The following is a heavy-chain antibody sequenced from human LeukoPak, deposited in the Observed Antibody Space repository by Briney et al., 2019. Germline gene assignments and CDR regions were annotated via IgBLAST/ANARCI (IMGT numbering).Heavy chain of an antibody. CDR2: ISYDGSNK. V-gene: IGHV3-30-3*01. J-gene: IGHJ4*02. D-gene: IGHD4-17*01. Sequence: GRSLRLSCAASGFTFSSYAMHWVRQAPGKGLEWVAVISYDGSNKYYADSVKGRFTISRDNSKNTLYLQMNSLRAEDTAVYYCAREYGDYIDYWGQGTLVTISS. CDR3: AREYGDYIDY. CDR1: GFTFSSYA.